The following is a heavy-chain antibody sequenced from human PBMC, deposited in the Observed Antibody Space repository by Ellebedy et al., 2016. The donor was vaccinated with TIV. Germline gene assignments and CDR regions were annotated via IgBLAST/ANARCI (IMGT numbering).Heavy chain of an antibody. D-gene: IGHD4-17*01. CDR3: ARYTAGGTTVTGVCDY. J-gene: IGHJ4*02. V-gene: IGHV4-31*03. CDR2: IYYSGST. CDR1: GGSISSGGYY. Sequence: SETLSLXXTVSGGSISSGGYYWSWIRQHPGKGLEWIGYIYYSGSTYYNPSLKSRVTISVDTSKNQFSLKLSSVTAADTAVYYCARYTAGGTTVTGVCDYWGQGTLVTVSS.